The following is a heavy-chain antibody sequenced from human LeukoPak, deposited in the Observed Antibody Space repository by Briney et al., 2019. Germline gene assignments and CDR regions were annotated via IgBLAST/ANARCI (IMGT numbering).Heavy chain of an antibody. CDR1: GFTFDDYA. J-gene: IGHJ4*02. Sequence: PGRSLRLSCAASGFTFDDYAMHWVRQAPGKGLGWVSGISWNSGSIGYADSVKGRFTISRDNAKNSLYLQMNSLRAEDTALYYCAAFYSSSWPPGWGQGTLVTVSS. D-gene: IGHD6-13*01. V-gene: IGHV3-9*01. CDR2: ISWNSGSI. CDR3: AAFYSSSWPPG.